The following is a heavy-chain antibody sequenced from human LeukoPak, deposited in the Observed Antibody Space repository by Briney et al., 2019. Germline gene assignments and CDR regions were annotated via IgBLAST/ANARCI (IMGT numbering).Heavy chain of an antibody. Sequence: SETLSLTCTVSGGSISSYYWSWIRQPPGKGLEWIGYIYYSGSTNYNPSRKSRVTISVDTSKNQFSLKLSSVTAADTAVYYCARDGTGDYDFDYWGQGTLVTVSS. V-gene: IGHV4-59*01. CDR3: ARDGTGDYDFDY. CDR2: IYYSGST. J-gene: IGHJ4*02. CDR1: GGSISSYY. D-gene: IGHD3-3*01.